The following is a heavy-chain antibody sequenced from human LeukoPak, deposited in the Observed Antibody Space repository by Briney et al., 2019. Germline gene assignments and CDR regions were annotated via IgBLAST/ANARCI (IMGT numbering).Heavy chain of an antibody. CDR3: ARDAGGGYENAFDI. CDR1: GGTFSSYA. J-gene: IGHJ3*02. D-gene: IGHD5-12*01. Sequence: SVKVSCKASGGTFSSYAISWVRQAPGQGLEWMGGIIPIFGTASYAQKFQGRVTITADESTSTAYMELSSLRSEDTAVYYCARDAGGGYENAFDIWGQGTMVTVSS. V-gene: IGHV1-69*13. CDR2: IIPIFGTA.